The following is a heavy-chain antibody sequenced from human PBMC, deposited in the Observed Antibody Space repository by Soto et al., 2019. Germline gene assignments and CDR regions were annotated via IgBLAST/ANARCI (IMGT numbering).Heavy chain of an antibody. J-gene: IGHJ4*02. CDR1: GFTFSSFW. V-gene: IGHV3-74*01. CDR2: ASPDGTST. Sequence: EVQLVESGGGLVRPGGSLRLSCAASGFTFSSFWMHWVRQAPGKGLEWVSRASPDGTSTSYADSVKGRFTISRDNAKNTLYLQMNSLRAEDTAVYYCARDLWGSYSSLLFDYWGQGTLVTVSS. CDR3: ARDLWGSYSSLLFDY. D-gene: IGHD1-26*01.